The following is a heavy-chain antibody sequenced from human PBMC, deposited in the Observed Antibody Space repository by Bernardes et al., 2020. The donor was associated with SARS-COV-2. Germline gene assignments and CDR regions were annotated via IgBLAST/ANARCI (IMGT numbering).Heavy chain of an antibody. J-gene: IGHJ4*01. V-gene: IGHV3-11*06. CDR2: ISSSSSYT. D-gene: IGHD3-3*01. CDR1: GFTFSDYY. CDR3: ARSSVPAMKIFGVAPWN. Sequence: GGSLRLSCAASGFTFSDYYMSWIRQAPGKGLEWVSYISSSSSYTHYADSVKGRFTISRDNAKNSLYLQMNSLRAEDTAVYYCARSSVPAMKIFGVAPWNWGHGTLVTVSS.